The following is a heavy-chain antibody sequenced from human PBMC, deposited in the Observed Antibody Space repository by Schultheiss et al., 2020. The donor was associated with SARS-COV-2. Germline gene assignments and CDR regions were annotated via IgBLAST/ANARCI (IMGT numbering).Heavy chain of an antibody. Sequence: SQTLSLTCPVSGGSISSYYWSWIRQPAGKGLEWIGYIYYSGSTNYNPSLKSRVTISVDTSKNQFSLKLSSVTAADTAVYYCARHGGDFWSGYYDPDTHFDYWGQGTLVTVSS. CDR2: IYYSGST. V-gene: IGHV4-59*08. J-gene: IGHJ4*02. CDR1: GGSISSYY. CDR3: ARHGGDFWSGYYDPDTHFDY. D-gene: IGHD3-3*01.